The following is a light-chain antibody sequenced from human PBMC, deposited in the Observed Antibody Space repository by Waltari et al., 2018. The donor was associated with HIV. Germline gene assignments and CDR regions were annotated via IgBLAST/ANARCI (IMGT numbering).Light chain of an antibody. V-gene: IGLV6-57*04. CDR2: EDN. CDR1: SGSIASNY. Sequence: FMLTQPHSVSESPGKTVTISCTRSSGSIASNYVQWYQQRPGSAPTTLIYEDNQRPSGVPARFSGSIDSSSNSASLTISGLKTEDEADYYCQSYDTSNPVVFGGGTKLTVL. J-gene: IGLJ2*01. CDR3: QSYDTSNPVV.